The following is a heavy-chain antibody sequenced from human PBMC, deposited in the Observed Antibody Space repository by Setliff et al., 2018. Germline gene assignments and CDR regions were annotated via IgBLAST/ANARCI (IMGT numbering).Heavy chain of an antibody. V-gene: IGHV1-18*01. D-gene: IGHD2-8*01. J-gene: IGHJ4*02. CDR1: GYTFTDFG. Sequence: ASVKVSCKASGYTFTDFGINWVRQAPGQGLEWMGWVSPNTGNTYSTQKFQGRVTMTTDTSTNTAYMELKSLRSDDTAVYYCSRLVRYCTTTTCQRASGAELWGQGTLVTVSS. CDR2: VSPNTGNT. CDR3: SRLVRYCTTTTCQRASGAEL.